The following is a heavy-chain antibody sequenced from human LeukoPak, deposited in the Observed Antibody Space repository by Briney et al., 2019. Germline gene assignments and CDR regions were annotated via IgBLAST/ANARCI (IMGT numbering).Heavy chain of an antibody. CDR2: ISYDGSNK. CDR1: GFTFSSYA. Sequence: QPGRSLRLSCAASGFTFSSYAMHWVRQAPGKGLEWVAVISYDGSNKYYADSVKGRFTISRDNSKNTLYLQMNSLRAEDTAVYYCAKDFWDRIAAAATSDYWGQGTLVTVSS. CDR3: AKDFWDRIAAAATSDY. V-gene: IGHV3-30-3*01. J-gene: IGHJ4*02. D-gene: IGHD6-25*01.